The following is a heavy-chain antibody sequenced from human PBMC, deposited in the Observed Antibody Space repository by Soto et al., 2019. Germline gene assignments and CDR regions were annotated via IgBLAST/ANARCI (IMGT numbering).Heavy chain of an antibody. V-gene: IGHV5-51*01. CDR3: ARVPYSSGWHFDY. J-gene: IGHJ4*02. D-gene: IGHD6-19*01. Sequence: PGESLKISCKGSGYSFTPYWVGWVRQMPGKGLEWMGIIYPDDSDTRYSPSFQGQVTISADKSISTASLQWNSLKASDTAMYYCARVPYSSGWHFDYWGQGTLVTVSS. CDR2: IYPDDSDT. CDR1: GYSFTPYW.